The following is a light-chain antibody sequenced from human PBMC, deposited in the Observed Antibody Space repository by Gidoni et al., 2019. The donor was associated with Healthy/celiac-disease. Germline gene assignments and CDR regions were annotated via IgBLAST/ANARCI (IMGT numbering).Light chain of an antibody. V-gene: IGLV2-14*01. CDR1: SSAVGGYNY. CDR2: DVS. CDR3: SSYTSSSTLV. Sequence: QSALTQPASVSGSPGQSIAISCTGTSSAVGGYNYVSWYQQHPGKGPKLMIYDVSNRPSGVSNRFSGSKSGNTASLTISGLQAEDEADYYCSSYTSSSTLVFGGGTKLTVL. J-gene: IGLJ2*01.